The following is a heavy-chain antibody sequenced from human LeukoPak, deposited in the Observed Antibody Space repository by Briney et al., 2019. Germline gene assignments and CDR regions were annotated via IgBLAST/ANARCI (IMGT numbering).Heavy chain of an antibody. CDR2: IIPILGIA. J-gene: IGHJ4*02. D-gene: IGHD3-10*01. Sequence: ASVTVSCMASGGTFSSHAISWLRQAPGQGLEWMGRIIPILGIANYAQKFQGRVTITADKSTSTAYMELSSLRSVDTAVYYCARRGDTYFDYWGQGTLVTVSS. CDR3: ARRGDTYFDY. CDR1: GGTFSSHA. V-gene: IGHV1-69*04.